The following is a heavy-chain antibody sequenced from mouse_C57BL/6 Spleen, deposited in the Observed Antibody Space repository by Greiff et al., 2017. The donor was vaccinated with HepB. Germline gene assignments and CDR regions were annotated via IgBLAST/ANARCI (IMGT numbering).Heavy chain of an antibody. V-gene: IGHV5-16*01. J-gene: IGHJ4*01. CDR1: GFTFSDYY. D-gene: IGHD2-4*01. CDR3: AREGLRLAMDY. CDR2: INYDGSST. Sequence: EVKLVESEGGLVQPGSSMKLCCTASGFTFSDYYMAWVRQVPEKGLEWVANINYDGSSTYYLDSLKSRFIISRDNAKNILYLQMSSLKSEDTATYYCAREGLRLAMDYWGQGTSVTVSS.